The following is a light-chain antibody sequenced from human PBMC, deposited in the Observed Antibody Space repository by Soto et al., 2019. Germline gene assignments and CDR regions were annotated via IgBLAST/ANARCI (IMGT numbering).Light chain of an antibody. CDR3: SSYTSSNTLV. Sequence: QSALTQPASVSGSPGQSITISCTGTSSDVGGYNYVSWYQQHPGKAPKLMIYEVSNWPSGVSNRFSGSKSGNTASLTISGLQAEDEADYYCSSYTSSNTLVFGGATKLTVL. CDR1: SSDVGGYNY. J-gene: IGLJ3*02. V-gene: IGLV2-14*01. CDR2: EVS.